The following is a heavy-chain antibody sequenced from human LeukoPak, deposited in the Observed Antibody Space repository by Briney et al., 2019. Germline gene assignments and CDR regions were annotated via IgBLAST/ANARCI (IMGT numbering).Heavy chain of an antibody. D-gene: IGHD3-3*01. V-gene: IGHV4-34*01. CDR1: GGPFSGYY. CDR2: MNNSGSN. J-gene: IGHJ4*02. CDR3: ARGFTTSGPFDY. Sequence: PSETLSLTCAVYGGPFSGYYWSWSRQPPGRGLEWCGEMNNSGSNNYNPSLKSRVTISVDTSKNQLSLKLSSVTAADTAVYYCARGFTTSGPFDYWGQGTLVTVSS.